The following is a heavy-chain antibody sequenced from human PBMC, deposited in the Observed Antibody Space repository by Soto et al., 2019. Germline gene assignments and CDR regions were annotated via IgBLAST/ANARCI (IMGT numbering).Heavy chain of an antibody. J-gene: IGHJ4*02. D-gene: IGHD6-19*01. CDR1: GFSFNSYG. V-gene: IGHV3-33*01. CDR3: GRDWLAIDS. Sequence: QVQLVESGGGVVQPGRSLRLSCAASGFSFNSYGMHWVRQAPGKGLEWVAVIWYDRSNKYYADSAKGRFTISRDNSKNTLYLQMNTLRAEDTAVYYCGRDWLAIDSWGQGTLVTVSS. CDR2: IWYDRSNK.